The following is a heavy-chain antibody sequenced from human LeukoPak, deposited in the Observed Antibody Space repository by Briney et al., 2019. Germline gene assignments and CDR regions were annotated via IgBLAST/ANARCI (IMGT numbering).Heavy chain of an antibody. Sequence: SVKVSCKASGGTFSSYAISWVRQAPGQGLEWMGGIIPIFGTANYAQKFQGRVTITEDESTSTAYMELSSLRSEDTAVYYCARSYYDSSGYFRTYYYYGMDVWGQGTTVTVSS. D-gene: IGHD3-22*01. V-gene: IGHV1-69*01. CDR3: ARSYYDSSGYFRTYYYYGMDV. CDR1: GGTFSSYA. CDR2: IIPIFGTA. J-gene: IGHJ6*02.